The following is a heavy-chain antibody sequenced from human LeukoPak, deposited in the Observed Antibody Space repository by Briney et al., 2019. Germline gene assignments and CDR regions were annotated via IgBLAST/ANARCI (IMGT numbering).Heavy chain of an antibody. D-gene: IGHD3-3*01. CDR3: ASLRFLEWFDY. CDR1: GFTFSSYW. CDR2: IKQDGSEK. Sequence: GGSLRLSCAASGFTFSSYWMSWVRQAPGKGLEWVANIKQDGSEKYYVDSVKGRFTISRDNAKNSLYLQMNSLRVEDTAVYYCASLRFLEWFDYWGQGTLVTVSS. J-gene: IGHJ4*02. V-gene: IGHV3-7*01.